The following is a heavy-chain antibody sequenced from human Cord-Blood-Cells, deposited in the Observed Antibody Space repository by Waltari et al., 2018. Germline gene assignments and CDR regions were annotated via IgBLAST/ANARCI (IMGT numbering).Heavy chain of an antibody. CDR2: IYYSWST. J-gene: IGHJ3*02. V-gene: IGHV4-39*01. CDR1: GGSISSSRYY. Sequence: QLQLQESGPGLVKPSETLSLTCTVSGGSISSSRYYWGWIRQPPGKGREWIGSIYYSWSTYYNPSHKSRVTISVDTSKNQFSLKLSSVTAADTAVYYCARRFPYYDFWSGYYDAFDIWGQGTMVTVSS. CDR3: ARRFPYYDFWSGYYDAFDI. D-gene: IGHD3-3*01.